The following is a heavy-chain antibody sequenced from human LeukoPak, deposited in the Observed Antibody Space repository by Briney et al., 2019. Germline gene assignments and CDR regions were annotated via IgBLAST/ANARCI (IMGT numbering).Heavy chain of an antibody. V-gene: IGHV1-69*13. CDR1: GGTFSSYA. Sequence: SVKVSCKASGGTFSSYANSWVRQAPGQGLEWMGGIIPIFGTANYAQKFQGRVTITADESTSTAYMELSSLRSEDTAVYYCARLLTYYYDSSGYYLTNDYWGQGTLVTVSS. CDR2: IIPIFGTA. J-gene: IGHJ4*02. D-gene: IGHD3-22*01. CDR3: ARLLTYYYDSSGYYLTNDY.